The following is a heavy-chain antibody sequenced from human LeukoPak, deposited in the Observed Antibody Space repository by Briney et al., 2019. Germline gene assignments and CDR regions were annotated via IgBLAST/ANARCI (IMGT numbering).Heavy chain of an antibody. CDR1: GGSISSYY. CDR2: IYYSGST. Sequence: SETLSLTCTVSGGSISSYYWSWIRQPPGKGLEWIGYIYYSGSTNYNPSLKSRVTISVDTSKNQFSLKLSSVTAADTAVYYRARSLGSGRRNWFDPWGQGTLVTVSS. J-gene: IGHJ5*02. V-gene: IGHV4-59*01. CDR3: ARSLGSGRRNWFDP. D-gene: IGHD3-10*01.